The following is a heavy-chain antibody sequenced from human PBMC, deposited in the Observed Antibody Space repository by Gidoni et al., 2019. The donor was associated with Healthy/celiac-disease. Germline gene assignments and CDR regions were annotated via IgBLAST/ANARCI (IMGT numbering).Heavy chain of an antibody. D-gene: IGHD5-18*01. J-gene: IGHJ4*02. V-gene: IGHV3-9*02. CDR3: AKDMDESVDTAMVVDY. CDR2: ISWNSGSI. Sequence: EVQLVESGGGLVQPGRSLRLSCAAYGFTSDDYAMHWVRQAPGKGLEWVSGISWNSGSIGYADSVKGRFTISRDNAKNSLYLQMNSLRAEDTALYYCAKDMDESVDTAMVVDYWGQGTLVTVSS. CDR1: GFTSDDYA.